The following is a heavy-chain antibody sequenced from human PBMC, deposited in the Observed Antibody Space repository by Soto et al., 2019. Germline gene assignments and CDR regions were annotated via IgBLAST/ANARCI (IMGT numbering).Heavy chain of an antibody. D-gene: IGHD2-8*01. V-gene: IGHV4-59*11. Sequence: SETLSLPCPVSGCSISPHYWSWIRQTPGKGLEWIGYIYYTGHANYNPSLKSRISFSVDTSRNQFSLMLSSVTAADTAVYYCARYYCTTDTCYYFDYWGRGTLVTVSS. CDR1: GCSISPHY. CDR3: ARYYCTTDTCYYFDY. J-gene: IGHJ4*02. CDR2: IYYTGHA.